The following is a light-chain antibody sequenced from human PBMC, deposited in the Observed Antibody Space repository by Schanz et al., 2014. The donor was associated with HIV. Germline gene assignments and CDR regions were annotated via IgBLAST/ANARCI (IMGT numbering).Light chain of an antibody. CDR3: QQRNTWPFT. J-gene: IGKJ3*01. CDR1: QTVSSNS. CDR2: SAS. V-gene: IGKV3D-20*02. Sequence: EIVLTQSPVILSLSPGERATLSCRASQTVSSNSLGWYQQKRGQVPRLLIYSASRRANGIPDRFSGSGSGTDFTLTISRLEPEDFAVYYCQQRNTWPFTVGPGTKVEIK.